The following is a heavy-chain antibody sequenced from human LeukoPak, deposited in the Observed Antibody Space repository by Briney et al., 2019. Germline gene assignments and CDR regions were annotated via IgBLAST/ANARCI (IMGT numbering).Heavy chain of an antibody. CDR3: ARDSAAYSSSWSRYYYYYYMDV. V-gene: IGHV3-30-3*01. CDR1: GFTFSSYA. CDR2: ISYDGSNK. Sequence: GGSLRLSCAASGFTFSSYAMHWVRQAPGKGLEWVAVISYDGSNKYYADSVKGRFTISRDNSKNTLYLQMNSLRAEDTAVYYCARDSAAYSSSWSRYYYYYYMDVWGKGTTVTVSS. D-gene: IGHD6-13*01. J-gene: IGHJ6*03.